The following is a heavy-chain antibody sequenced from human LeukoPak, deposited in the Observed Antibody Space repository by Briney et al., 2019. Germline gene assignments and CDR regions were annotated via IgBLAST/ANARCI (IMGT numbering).Heavy chain of an antibody. CDR3: ARAETTAGSC. V-gene: IGHV3-53*01. CDR2: IYSNGGT. D-gene: IGHD6-25*01. CDR1: GVTVSSHY. Sequence: PGGSLRLSCAASGVTVSSHYMSWVRQAPGKGLEWVSVIYSNGGTSYADSVKGRFIISRDTSKNTLYLQMNSLRAEDTAVYYCARAETTAGSCWGQGTLVTVSS. J-gene: IGHJ4*02.